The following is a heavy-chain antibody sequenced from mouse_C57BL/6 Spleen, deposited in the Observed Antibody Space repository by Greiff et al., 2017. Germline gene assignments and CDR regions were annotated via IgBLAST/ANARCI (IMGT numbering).Heavy chain of an antibody. Sequence: QVQLQQSDAELVKPGASVKISCKVSGYTFTDHTIHWMKQRPEQGLDWIGYIYPRDGSTKYNEKFKGKATLTADNSSSTAYLRLNSRTSEDSAVYVCAREGDGYYGAYWGQGTLVTVAA. CDR3: AREGDGYYGAY. CDR2: IYPRDGST. CDR1: GYTFTDHT. D-gene: IGHD2-3*01. V-gene: IGHV1-78*01. J-gene: IGHJ3*01.